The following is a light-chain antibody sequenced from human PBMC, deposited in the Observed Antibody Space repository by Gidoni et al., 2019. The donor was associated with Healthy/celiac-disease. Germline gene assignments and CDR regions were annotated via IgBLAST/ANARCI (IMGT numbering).Light chain of an antibody. Sequence: HSVLTQPPSVSAAPGQTVNISCSGSSSNIGNNYVSWYQQLPGTAPKLLIYDNNKRPSGIPDRFSGSKSGTSTTLGITGRQTGDEADYYCGTWDSSLSAGVFGGGTKLTVL. CDR3: GTWDSSLSAGV. CDR1: SSNIGNNY. V-gene: IGLV1-51*01. J-gene: IGLJ3*02. CDR2: DNN.